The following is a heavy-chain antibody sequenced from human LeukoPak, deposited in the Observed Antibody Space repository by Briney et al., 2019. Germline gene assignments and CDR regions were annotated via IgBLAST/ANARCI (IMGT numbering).Heavy chain of an antibody. V-gene: IGHV3-49*04. CDR3: TRGQLGYDY. D-gene: IGHD5-18*01. J-gene: IGHJ4*02. Sequence: GGSLRLSCTASGFTFGDYAMTWARQAPGKGLEWVGFIRTKTSRGTSEYATSVKGRFTISRDDSKSIAYLQMNSLKTEDTAVYYCTRGQLGYDYWGQGTLVTVSS. CDR2: IRTKTSRGTS. CDR1: GFTFGDYA.